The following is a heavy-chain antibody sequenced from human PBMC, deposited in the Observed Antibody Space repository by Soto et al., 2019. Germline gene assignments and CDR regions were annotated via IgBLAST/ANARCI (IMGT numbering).Heavy chain of an antibody. CDR3: AAEPGRHFSSTSCCEGYMDV. J-gene: IGHJ6*03. V-gene: IGHV1-58*02. Sequence: ASVKVSCKASGFTFTSSAMQWVQQARGQRLEWIGWIVVGSGNTNYAQKFQERVTITRDMSTSTAYMELSSLRSEDTAVYYCAAEPGRHFSSTSCCEGYMDVWGQGTTVPVSS. CDR1: GFTFTSSA. CDR2: IVVGSGNT. D-gene: IGHD2-2*01.